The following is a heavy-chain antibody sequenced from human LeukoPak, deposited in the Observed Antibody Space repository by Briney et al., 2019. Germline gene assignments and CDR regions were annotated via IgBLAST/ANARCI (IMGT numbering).Heavy chain of an antibody. CDR3: AGRYDSSGYPLH. V-gene: IGHV3-30*14. D-gene: IGHD3-22*01. Sequence: GGSLRLSCAASGFIFSNYAMHWIRHAPGKGLEWVAVIFYDGSTAYYADSVKGRFTISRDNSKNTLYLQMNSLRAEDTAVYYCAGRYDSSGYPLHWGQGTLVTVSS. CDR1: GFIFSNYA. J-gene: IGHJ4*02. CDR2: IFYDGSTA.